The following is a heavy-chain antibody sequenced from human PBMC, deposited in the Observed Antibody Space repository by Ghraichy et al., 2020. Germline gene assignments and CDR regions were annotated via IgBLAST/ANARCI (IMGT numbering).Heavy chain of an antibody. V-gene: IGHV1-69*13. Sequence: SVKVSCKASGGTFSSYAISWVRQAPGQGLEWMGGIIPIFGTANYAQKFQGRVTITADESTSTAYMELSSLRSEDTAVYYCARAQAPDIAVAFNLDYWGQGTLVTVSS. J-gene: IGHJ4*02. D-gene: IGHD6-19*01. CDR3: ARAQAPDIAVAFNLDY. CDR2: IIPIFGTA. CDR1: GGTFSSYA.